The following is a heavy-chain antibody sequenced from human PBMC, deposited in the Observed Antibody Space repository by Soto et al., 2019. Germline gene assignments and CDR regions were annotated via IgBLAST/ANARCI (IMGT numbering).Heavy chain of an antibody. CDR3: ARLQGMNTITYFAY. CDR2: IYPSDSDI. CDR1: GYDFATYW. V-gene: IGHV5-51*01. D-gene: IGHD3-10*01. Sequence: EVQLVQSGAELKKPGESLRISCTISGYDFATYWIGWVRQVPGKGLEWLGIIYPSDSDIRYSPPFQGQVSISADTSISTVYLQWKTLKASDTAMYYCARLQGMNTITYFAYWGLGTRVTVSS. J-gene: IGHJ4*02.